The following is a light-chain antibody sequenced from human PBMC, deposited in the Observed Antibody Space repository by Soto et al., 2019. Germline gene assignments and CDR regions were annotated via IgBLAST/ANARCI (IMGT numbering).Light chain of an antibody. CDR2: EVS. V-gene: IGLV2-14*01. Sequence: QSALTQPASVSGSPGQSITISCTGTSSDVGGYNYVSWYQHHPGKAPKLMIYEVSHRPSGDSNRFSGSKSGNTASLSISGLQAEDEADYYCSSYTTSSTLVFGTGTKLTVL. CDR3: SSYTTSSTLV. CDR1: SSDVGGYNY. J-gene: IGLJ1*01.